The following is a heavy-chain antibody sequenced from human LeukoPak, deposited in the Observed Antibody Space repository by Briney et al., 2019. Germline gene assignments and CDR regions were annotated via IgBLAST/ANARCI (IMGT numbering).Heavy chain of an antibody. J-gene: IGHJ3*02. D-gene: IGHD3-10*01. CDR3: AANQSPVTMVRGVKFAFDI. CDR1: GGSISGFY. Sequence: PSETLSLTCTVSGGSISGFYWNRIRQPPGKGLEWIGYVYYSGNTNYNPSLKSRVTISLDTSKNQFSLKLSSVTAADTAVYYCAANQSPVTMVRGVKFAFDIWGQGTMVTVSS. CDR2: VYYSGNT. V-gene: IGHV4-59*01.